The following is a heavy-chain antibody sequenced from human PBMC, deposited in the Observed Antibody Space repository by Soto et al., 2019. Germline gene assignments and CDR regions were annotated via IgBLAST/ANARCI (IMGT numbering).Heavy chain of an antibody. Sequence: QVQLVESGGGVVQPGRSLRLSCAASGFTFSSYGMHWVRQAPGKGLEWVAVIWYDGSNKYYADSVKGRFTISRDNSKNTRELQMNSLRAEDTAVYYWARGRGSGSCYFDYWGQGTLVTVSS. CDR1: GFTFSSYG. CDR3: ARGRGSGSCYFDY. D-gene: IGHD3-10*01. CDR2: IWYDGSNK. V-gene: IGHV3-33*01. J-gene: IGHJ4*02.